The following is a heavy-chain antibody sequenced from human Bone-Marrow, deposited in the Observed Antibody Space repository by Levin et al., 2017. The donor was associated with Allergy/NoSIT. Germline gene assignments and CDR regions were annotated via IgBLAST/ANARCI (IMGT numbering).Heavy chain of an antibody. CDR1: GFTFSSYG. J-gene: IGHJ5*02. Sequence: GGSLRLSCAASGFTFSSYGMHWVRQAPGKGLEWVAVISYDGSNKYYADSVKGRFTISRDNSKNTLYLQMNSLRAEDTAVYYCAKSRAQGIAVAGNFFQNGNWFDPWGQGTLVTVSS. CDR2: ISYDGSNK. V-gene: IGHV3-30*18. CDR3: AKSRAQGIAVAGNFFQNGNWFDP. D-gene: IGHD6-19*01.